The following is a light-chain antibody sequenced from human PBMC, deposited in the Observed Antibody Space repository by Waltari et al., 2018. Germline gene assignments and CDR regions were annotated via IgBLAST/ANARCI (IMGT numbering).Light chain of an antibody. J-gene: IGKJ2*01. CDR2: WAS. CDR3: QQYYRSPPT. Sequence: DIVMTQSPDSLAVSLGEGATVNCESSQSVLYSSNNENYLAWYQQKPGQPPKLLISWASIRDSGGPDRFSGSGSGTSFTLTINSLQAEDVATYYCQQYYRSPPTFGQGTKLEIK. V-gene: IGKV4-1*01. CDR1: QSVLYSSNNENY.